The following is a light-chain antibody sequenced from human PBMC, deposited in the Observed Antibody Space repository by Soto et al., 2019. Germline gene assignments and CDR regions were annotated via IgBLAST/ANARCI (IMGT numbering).Light chain of an antibody. Sequence: IVVTQSPAALSLPPGERATLSCRASQSVSGYSAWYQQTPGQAPRPLIYDATKRATGTPARLGGSWFRKVFIITISSLEPEYAAFYYYQQRSKRRTFGQGTKVDIK. CDR1: QSVSGY. CDR2: DAT. J-gene: IGKJ1*01. CDR3: QQRSKRRT. V-gene: IGKV3-11*01.